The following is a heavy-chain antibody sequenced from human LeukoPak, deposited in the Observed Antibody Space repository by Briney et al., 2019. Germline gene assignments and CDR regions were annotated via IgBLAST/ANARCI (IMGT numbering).Heavy chain of an antibody. D-gene: IGHD1-1*01. J-gene: IGHJ5*02. V-gene: IGHV4-34*01. Sequence: SETLSLTCAVYGGSFSGYYWSWIRQPPGKGLEWIGEINHSGSTNYNPSLKSRVTISVDTSKNQFSLKLSSVTAADTAVYYCARGLFTLSRTTTIGRFRWPNWFDPWSQGTLVTVSS. CDR3: ARGLFTLSRTTTIGRFRWPNWFDP. CDR2: INHSGST. CDR1: GGSFSGYY.